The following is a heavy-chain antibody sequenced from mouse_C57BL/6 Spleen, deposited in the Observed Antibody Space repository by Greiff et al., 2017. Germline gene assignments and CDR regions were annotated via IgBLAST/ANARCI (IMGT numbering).Heavy chain of an antibody. V-gene: IGHV1-69*01. CDR1: GYTFTSYW. CDR3: ATHTTSFDY. Sequence: QVHVKQPGAELVMPGASVKLSCKASGYTFTSYWMHWVKQRPGQGLEWIGEIDPSDSYTNYNQKFKGKSTLTVDKSSSTAYMQLSSLTSEDSAVYYCATHTTSFDYWGQGTTLTVSS. D-gene: IGHD5-5*01. CDR2: IDPSDSYT. J-gene: IGHJ2*01.